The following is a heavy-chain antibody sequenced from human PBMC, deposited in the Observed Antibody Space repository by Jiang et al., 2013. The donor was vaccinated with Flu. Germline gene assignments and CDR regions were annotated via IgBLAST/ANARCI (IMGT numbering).Heavy chain of an antibody. J-gene: IGHJ6*04. Sequence: PGLVKPSETLSLTCTVSGGSISSYYWSWIRQPPGKGLEWIGYIYYSGSTNYNPSLKSRVTISVDTSKNQFSLKLSSVTAADTAVYYCARGSTWYYYYYGMDVWGKGTTVTVSS. V-gene: IGHV4-59*01. D-gene: IGHD3-10*01. CDR3: ARGSTWYYYYYGMDV. CDR2: IYYSGST. CDR1: GGSISSYY.